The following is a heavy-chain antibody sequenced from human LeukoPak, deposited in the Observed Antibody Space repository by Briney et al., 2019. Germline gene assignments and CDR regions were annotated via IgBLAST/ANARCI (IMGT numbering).Heavy chain of an antibody. V-gene: IGHV3-23*01. Sequence: GGSLRLSCAASGFTFSSYAMSWVRQAPGKGLEWVSAISGSGGSTYYADSVKGRFTISRDNSKNTLYLQMNSLRAEDTAVYYCARFPAGGYSNPQEGFWGQGTLVTVSS. D-gene: IGHD4-11*01. CDR3: ARFPAGGYSNPQEGF. CDR1: GFTFSSYA. CDR2: ISGSGGST. J-gene: IGHJ4*02.